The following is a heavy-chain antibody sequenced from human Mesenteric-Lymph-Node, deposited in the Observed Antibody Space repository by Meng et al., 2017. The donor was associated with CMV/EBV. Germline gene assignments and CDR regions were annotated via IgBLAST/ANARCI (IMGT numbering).Heavy chain of an antibody. CDR2: INPNSGGT. CDR1: FNGYY. D-gene: IGHD3-9*01. CDR3: ARVLSYDILTGYYTPYYFDY. J-gene: IGHJ4*02. V-gene: IGHV1-2*06. Sequence: FNGYYMHWVRQAPGQGLEWMGRINPNSGGTNYAQKFQGRVTMTRDTSISTAYMELSRLRSDDTAVYYCARVLSYDILTGYYTPYYFDYWGQGTLVTVSS.